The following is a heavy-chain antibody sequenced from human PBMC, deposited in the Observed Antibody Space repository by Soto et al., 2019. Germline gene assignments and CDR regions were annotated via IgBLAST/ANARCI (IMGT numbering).Heavy chain of an antibody. J-gene: IGHJ4*02. CDR1: GGSFSGYY. CDR2: INHSGST. Sequence: QVQLQQWGAGLLKPSETLSLTCAVYGGSFSGYYWSWIRQPPGKVLEWIGEINHSGSTNYTPSLKSRVTISVDTSKNQFSLKLSSVTAADTAVYYCAGSYNWNDRGFDYWGQGTLVTVSS. V-gene: IGHV4-34*01. CDR3: AGSYNWNDRGFDY. D-gene: IGHD1-1*01.